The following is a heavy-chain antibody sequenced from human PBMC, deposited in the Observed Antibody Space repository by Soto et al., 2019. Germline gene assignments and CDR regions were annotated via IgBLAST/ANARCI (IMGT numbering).Heavy chain of an antibody. CDR2: IKQDGSEK. CDR1: GFTFSSYW. V-gene: IGHV3-7*01. D-gene: IGHD2-8*01. J-gene: IGHJ6*04. Sequence: GGSLRLSCAASGFTFSSYWMSLVRQAPGKGLEWGANIKQDGSEKYYVDSVKGRFTISRDNAKNSLYLQMNSLRAEDTAVYYCARDEIGYCTNGVCYSFFSDYYYGMEVWGEGTTVTVSS. CDR3: ARDEIGYCTNGVCYSFFSDYYYGMEV.